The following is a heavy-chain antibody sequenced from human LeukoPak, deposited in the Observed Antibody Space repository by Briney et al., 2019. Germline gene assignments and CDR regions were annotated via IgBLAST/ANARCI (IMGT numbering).Heavy chain of an antibody. CDR2: IQQDGIKK. J-gene: IGHJ3*02. D-gene: IGHD1-26*01. Sequence: GGSLRLSCAASGFTFSTYWMSWVRQAPGKGLEWVANIQQDGIKKYYVDSVEGRFTISRDNAKNSLYLQMNSLRAEDTAVYYCARELVGATTGYAFDIWGQGTMVTVSS. CDR3: ARELVGATTGYAFDI. CDR1: GFTFSTYW. V-gene: IGHV3-7*01.